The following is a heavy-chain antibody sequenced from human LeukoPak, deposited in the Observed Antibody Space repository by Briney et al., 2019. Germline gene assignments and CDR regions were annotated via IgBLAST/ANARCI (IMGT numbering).Heavy chain of an antibody. Sequence: ASVKVSCKASGYTFTSYYMHWVRQAPGQGLEWMGIINPSGGSTSYAQKFQGRVTMTRDTSTSTVYMELSSLRSEDTAVYYCARAQAWDSSDPNWFDPWGQGTLVTVSS. CDR1: GYTFTSYY. V-gene: IGHV1-46*01. D-gene: IGHD6-19*01. J-gene: IGHJ5*02. CDR2: INPSGGST. CDR3: ARAQAWDSSDPNWFDP.